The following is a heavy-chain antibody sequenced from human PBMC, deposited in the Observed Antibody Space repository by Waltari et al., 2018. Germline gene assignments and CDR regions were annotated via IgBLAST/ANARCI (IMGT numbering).Heavy chain of an antibody. CDR3: ARGGGGRYCSSTSCYRYGMDV. CDR2: IYYSGST. D-gene: IGHD2-2*01. CDR1: GGSISSYY. J-gene: IGHJ6*02. V-gene: IGHV4-59*01. Sequence: QVQLQESGPGLVKPSETLSLTCTVSGGSISSYYWSWIRQPPGKGLEWIGYIYYSGSTNHHPPLKSRVTIAVDTSKNQFSLKLSSVTAADTAVYYCARGGGGRYCSSTSCYRYGMDVWGQGTTVTVSS.